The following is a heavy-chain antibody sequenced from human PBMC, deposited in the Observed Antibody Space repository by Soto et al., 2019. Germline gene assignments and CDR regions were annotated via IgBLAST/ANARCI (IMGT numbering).Heavy chain of an antibody. D-gene: IGHD1-7*01. CDR1: GGSISSGGYY. Sequence: SETLSLTCTVSGGSISSGGYYWSWIRQHPGKGLEWIGYIYYSGSTYYNPSLKSRVTISVDTSKNQFSLKLSSVTAADTAVYYCARDQTTNYYYYMDVWGKGTTVTVSS. CDR2: IYYSGST. J-gene: IGHJ6*03. V-gene: IGHV4-31*03. CDR3: ARDQTTNYYYYMDV.